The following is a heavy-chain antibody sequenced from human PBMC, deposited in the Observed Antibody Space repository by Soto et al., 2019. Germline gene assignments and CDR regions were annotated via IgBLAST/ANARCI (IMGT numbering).Heavy chain of an antibody. Sequence: QVQLQESGPGLLKPSQTLSLTCTVSGGSISSGDSYWSWIRQPPGKGLEWIGYIYYSGTTYYNPSLQSRLTISVDTSKNQVSLNLTSVTAADTAVYYCASNREWGQGTLVTVSS. D-gene: IGHD1-26*01. J-gene: IGHJ4*02. CDR2: IYYSGTT. CDR3: ASNRE. CDR1: GGSISSGDSY. V-gene: IGHV4-30-4*01.